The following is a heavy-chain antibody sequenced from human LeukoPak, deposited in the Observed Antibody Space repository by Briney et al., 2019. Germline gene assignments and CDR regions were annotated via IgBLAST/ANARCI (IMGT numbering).Heavy chain of an antibody. J-gene: IGHJ4*02. CDR1: GGSISSYY. V-gene: IGHV4-59*12. CDR2: IYYSGST. D-gene: IGHD6-13*01. Sequence: PSETLSLTCTVSGGSISSYYWSWIRQPPGKGLEWIGYIYYSGSTNYIPSLKSRVTISVDTSKNQFSLKLSSVTAADTAVYYCARDILSSSSWAPFGYWGQGTLVTVSS. CDR3: ARDILSSSSWAPFGY.